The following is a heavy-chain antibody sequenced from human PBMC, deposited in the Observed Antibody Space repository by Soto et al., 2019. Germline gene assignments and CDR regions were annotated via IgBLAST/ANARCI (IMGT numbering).Heavy chain of an antibody. CDR3: AHRGAARQHINFDY. D-gene: IGHD6-6*01. J-gene: IGHJ4*02. Sequence: PTLVNPTQTLTLTCTFSGFSLSTSGVGVGWIRQPPGKALEWLALIYWDDDKRYSPSLKSRLTITKDTSKNQVVLTMTNMDPVDTATYYCAHRGAARQHINFDYWGQGTLVTVSS. CDR1: GFSLSTSGVG. CDR2: IYWDDDK. V-gene: IGHV2-5*02.